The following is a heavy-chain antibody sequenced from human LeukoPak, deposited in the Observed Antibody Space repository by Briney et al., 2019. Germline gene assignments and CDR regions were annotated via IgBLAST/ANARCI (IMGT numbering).Heavy chain of an antibody. CDR2: INSDGSST. J-gene: IGHJ4*02. D-gene: IGHD3-3*01. V-gene: IGHV3-74*01. CDR1: GFTFSSYW. Sequence: PGGSLRPSCAASGFTFSSYWMHWVRQAPGKGLVWVSRINSDGSSTSYADSVKGRFTISRDNAKNTLYLQMNSLRAEDTAVYYCAPDLFIYYDFWSGYPPPLDYWGQGTLVTVSS. CDR3: APDLFIYYDFWSGYPPPLDY.